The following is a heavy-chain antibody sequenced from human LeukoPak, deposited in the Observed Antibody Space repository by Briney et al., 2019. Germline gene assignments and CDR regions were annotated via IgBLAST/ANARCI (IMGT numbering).Heavy chain of an antibody. D-gene: IGHD3-3*01. V-gene: IGHV1-46*01. CDR2: INPSGGST. Sequence: ASVKVSCKASGYTFTSYYMHWVRQAPGQGLEWMGIINPSGGSTSYAQKFQGRVTMTRDTSTSTVYMELSSLRSEDTAVYYCARDRHDFWSGYYRGLALWGQGTLVTVSS. CDR3: ARDRHDFWSGYYRGLAL. CDR1: GYTFTSYY. J-gene: IGHJ4*02.